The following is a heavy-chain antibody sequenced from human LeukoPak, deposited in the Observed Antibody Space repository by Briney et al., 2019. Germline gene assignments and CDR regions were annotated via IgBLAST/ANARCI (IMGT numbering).Heavy chain of an antibody. CDR1: GFTFSSYV. D-gene: IGHD3-9*01. J-gene: IGHJ4*02. CDR3: AKDRGYFEVFDY. V-gene: IGHV3-23*01. Sequence: GGSLRLSCAASGFTFSSYVMGWVRQAPGKGLEWVSGIGGSGKNIYYADSAKGRFTISRDNSKNTLYLQMDSLRAEDTAVYFCAKDRGYFEVFDYWGQRTLVTVSS. CDR2: IGGSGKNI.